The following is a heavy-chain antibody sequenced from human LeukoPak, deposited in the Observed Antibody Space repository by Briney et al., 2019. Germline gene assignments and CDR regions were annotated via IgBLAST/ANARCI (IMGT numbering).Heavy chain of an antibody. CDR3: AGSYYNVFDY. V-gene: IGHV3-33*01. CDR1: GFTFSNYG. Sequence: GRSLRLSCAASGFTFSNYGMHWVHQAPGKGLEWVALIWYDGSNKYYADSVKGRFTISRDNSKNTLYLQMNSLRAEDTAVYYCAGSYYNVFDYWGQGTLVTVSS. CDR2: IWYDGSNK. D-gene: IGHD3-10*01. J-gene: IGHJ4*02.